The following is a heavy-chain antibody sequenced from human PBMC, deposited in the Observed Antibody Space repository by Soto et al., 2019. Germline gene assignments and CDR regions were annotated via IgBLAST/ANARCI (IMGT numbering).Heavy chain of an antibody. Sequence: PGGSLRLSCTTSGFAFGSHSMTWVRQAPGKGLEWVSSISISGGSRFYADSVKGRFSISRDNSKNTLYLQMNSLSAEDTALYYCAKDHYSGLQWSEYYFDYWGQGILVTVSS. CDR3: AKDHYSGLQWSEYYFDY. J-gene: IGHJ4*02. V-gene: IGHV3-23*01. CDR1: GFAFGSHS. CDR2: ISISGGSR. D-gene: IGHD2-15*01.